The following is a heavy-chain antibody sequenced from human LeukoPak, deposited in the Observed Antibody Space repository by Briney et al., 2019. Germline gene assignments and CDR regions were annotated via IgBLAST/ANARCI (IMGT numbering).Heavy chain of an antibody. J-gene: IGHJ5*02. CDR3: ARSIAARFRWFDP. D-gene: IGHD6-6*01. CDR2: IKEDGSGK. Sequence: GGSLRLSCAASGFTFSLYWMSWLRQAPGKGLEWVANIKEDGSGKYYVDSVKGRFTISRDNAENSLYLQMSSLRAEDTAVYYCARSIAARFRWFDPWGQGTLVTVSS. CDR1: GFTFSLYW. V-gene: IGHV3-7*01.